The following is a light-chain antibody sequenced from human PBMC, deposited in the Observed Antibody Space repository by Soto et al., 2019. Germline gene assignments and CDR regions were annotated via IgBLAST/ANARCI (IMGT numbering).Light chain of an antibody. J-gene: IGLJ3*02. Sequence: QSALTQPASVSGSPGQSITISCTGPSSDVGGYNYVSWYQQHPGKAPKLIIYEVSHRPSGVSNRFSGSKSGNTASLTISGLQAEDEADYYCSSYTSSSTRVFGGGTEVTVL. CDR2: EVS. V-gene: IGLV2-14*01. CDR1: SSDVGGYNY. CDR3: SSYTSSSTRV.